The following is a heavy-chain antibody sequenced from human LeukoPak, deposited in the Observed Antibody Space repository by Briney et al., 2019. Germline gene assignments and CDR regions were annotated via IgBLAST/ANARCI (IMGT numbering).Heavy chain of an antibody. D-gene: IGHD6-13*01. CDR1: GGSISSGGYY. Sequence: KASETLSLTCTVSGGSISSGGYYWSWIRQHPGKGLEWIGYIYYSGSTYYNPSLKSRVTISVDTSKNQFSLKLSSVTAADTAVYYCARVSEQQLVRWFDPWGQGTLVTVSS. CDR3: ARVSEQQLVRWFDP. V-gene: IGHV4-31*03. J-gene: IGHJ5*02. CDR2: IYYSGST.